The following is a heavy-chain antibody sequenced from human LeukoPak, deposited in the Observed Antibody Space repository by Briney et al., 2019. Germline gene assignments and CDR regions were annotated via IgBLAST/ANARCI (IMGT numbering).Heavy chain of an antibody. CDR1: GGSISSYY. Sequence: SETLSLTCTVYGGSISSYYWSLIRQPPGKGLEWIGYIYYSGSTNYNPSLKSRVTISVDTSKNQFSLKLSSVTAADTAVYYCARGSSSRWFDPWGQGTLVTVSS. D-gene: IGHD2-2*01. J-gene: IGHJ5*02. V-gene: IGHV4-59*08. CDR2: IYYSGST. CDR3: ARGSSSRWFDP.